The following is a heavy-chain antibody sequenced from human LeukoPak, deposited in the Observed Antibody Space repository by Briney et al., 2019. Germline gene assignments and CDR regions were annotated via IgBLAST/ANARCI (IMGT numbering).Heavy chain of an antibody. V-gene: IGHV3-53*01. CDR2: IYSDNT. CDR1: GFTVSSNS. D-gene: IGHD6-6*01. CDR3: AKPGSSRGIAGRRPTKYYFDY. Sequence: GGSLRLSCTVSGFTVSSNSMSWVRQAPGKGLEWVSSIYSDNTHYSDSVKGRFTISRDNSKITLYLQMNSLRAEDTAVYYCAKPGSSRGIAGRRPTKYYFDYWGQGTLVTISS. J-gene: IGHJ4*02.